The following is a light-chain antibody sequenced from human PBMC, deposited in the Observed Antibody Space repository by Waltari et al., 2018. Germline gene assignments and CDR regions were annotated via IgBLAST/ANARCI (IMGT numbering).Light chain of an antibody. J-gene: IGLJ3*02. Sequence: SYELTQPPSVSVSPGQTARITCSGDALPKQYAYWYQQKPGQAPVLVIYKDSERPSGFPERFSGSSSGTTVTLTISGVQAEDEADYYCQSADSSGTSPVVFGGGTKLTVL. CDR1: ALPKQY. CDR2: KDS. V-gene: IGLV3-25*03. CDR3: QSADSSGTSPVV.